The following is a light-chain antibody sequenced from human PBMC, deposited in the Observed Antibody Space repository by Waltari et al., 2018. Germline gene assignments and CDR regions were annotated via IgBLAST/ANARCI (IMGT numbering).Light chain of an antibody. V-gene: IGLV2-23*02. Sequence: QSALTQPASVSGSPGQSITISCTGTSSDVGSYNLVSWYQQHPGKAHKLMIYEVSKRPSGGSNRFSGSKSGNTASLTISGLQAEDEADYYCCSYAGSSTVVFGGGTKLTVL. CDR3: CSYAGSSTVV. CDR2: EVS. J-gene: IGLJ2*01. CDR1: SSDVGSYNL.